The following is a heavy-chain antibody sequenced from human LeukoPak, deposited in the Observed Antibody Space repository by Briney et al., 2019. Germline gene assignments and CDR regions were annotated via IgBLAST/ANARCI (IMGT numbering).Heavy chain of an antibody. J-gene: IGHJ5*02. V-gene: IGHV3-7*04. CDR3: ARDRRCGGSCYQFDP. Sequence: GGSLRLSCAASGFTFSSYWMSWVRQAPGKGLEWVANIKYDGSEKYNADSVKSRFTISRDNAKNSLYLQMTSLRADDTAVYYCARDRRCGGSCYQFDPWGQGTLVTVSS. CDR1: GFTFSSYW. CDR2: IKYDGSEK. D-gene: IGHD2-15*01.